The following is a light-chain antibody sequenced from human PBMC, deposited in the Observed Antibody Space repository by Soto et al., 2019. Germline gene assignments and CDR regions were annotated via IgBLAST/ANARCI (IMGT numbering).Light chain of an antibody. CDR3: LQDYNYPCT. CDR2: AAS. V-gene: IGKV1-6*01. Sequence: SQMTQSPSSLSTSVGDRVTITCRANEGSRNHLGWYQQIPGKAPKLLIYAASSLHSGVPSRFSGSGSGTDFTLTISRLQPEDFATYYCLQDYNYPCTFGEGTKVDI. J-gene: IGKJ1*01. CDR1: EGSRNH.